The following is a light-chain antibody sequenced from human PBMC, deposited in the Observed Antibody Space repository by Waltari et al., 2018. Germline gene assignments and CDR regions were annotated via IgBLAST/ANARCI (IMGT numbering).Light chain of an antibody. J-gene: IGLJ3*02. CDR1: SSNIGNNP. CDR3: ASWEDGLNGWV. Sequence: QSVLTQAPSASGTPGQRVIISCSGSSSNIGNNPVNWYQQVPGTAPKLLIFYNNAGPSGVPDRPAGSKSATSASLAISGLQSEDEADYYCASWEDGLNGWVFGGGTRLTVL. CDR2: YNN. V-gene: IGLV1-44*01.